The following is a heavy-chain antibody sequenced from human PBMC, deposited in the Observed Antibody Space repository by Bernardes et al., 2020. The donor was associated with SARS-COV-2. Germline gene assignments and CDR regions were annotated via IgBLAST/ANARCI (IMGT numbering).Heavy chain of an antibody. Sequence: GSLRLSCGASGFTFSSYAMSWVRQAPGKGLEWVSAISGGGGSTYYADSVKGRFTISRDNSKNTLSLQMNSLRAEDTAIYFCAKDIYIFRGDEPQSRTPDIPHMAYYFDSWGQGTLVTVSS. D-gene: IGHD3-10*01. CDR3: AKDIYIFRGDEPQSRTPDIPHMAYYFDS. CDR1: GFTFSSYA. CDR2: ISGGGGST. V-gene: IGHV3-23*01. J-gene: IGHJ4*02.